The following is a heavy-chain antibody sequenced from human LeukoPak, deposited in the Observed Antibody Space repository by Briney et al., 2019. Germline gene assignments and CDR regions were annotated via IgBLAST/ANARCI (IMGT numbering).Heavy chain of an antibody. CDR2: INHSGST. Sequence: SETLSLTCAVYGGSFSGYYWSWIRQPPGKGLEWIGEINHSGSTNYNPSLKSRVTISVDTSKNQFSLKLSSVTAADTAVYYCARRSPGERAFDIWGQGTMVTVSS. CDR3: ARRSPGERAFDI. CDR1: GGSFSGYY. J-gene: IGHJ3*02. D-gene: IGHD7-27*01. V-gene: IGHV4-34*01.